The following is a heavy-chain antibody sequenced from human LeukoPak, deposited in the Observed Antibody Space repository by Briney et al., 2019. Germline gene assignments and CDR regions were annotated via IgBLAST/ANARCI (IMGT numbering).Heavy chain of an antibody. CDR3: ARDPYSSSRNDY. Sequence: GGSLRLSCAASGFTFSDYSMNWVRQAPGKGLEWLSNISRGSRTIYYADSVKGRFTISRDNAKNSLYLQMNSLRAEDTAVYYCARDPYSSSRNDYWGQGTLVTVSP. D-gene: IGHD6-13*01. V-gene: IGHV3-48*01. CDR2: ISRGSRTI. J-gene: IGHJ4*02. CDR1: GFTFSDYS.